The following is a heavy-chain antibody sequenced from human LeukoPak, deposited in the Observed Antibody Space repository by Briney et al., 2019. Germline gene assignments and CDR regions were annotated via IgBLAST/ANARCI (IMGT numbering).Heavy chain of an antibody. CDR3: ARDDAAPGIIFDY. V-gene: IGHV3-74*03. CDR1: GFTFSSYW. D-gene: IGHD6-13*01. CDR2: IHSDGSSR. J-gene: IGHJ4*02. Sequence: GGSLRLSCAASGFTFSSYWMHWVRQAPGKGLVWVSRIHSDGSSRKYADSVRGRFTISRDSAKKTLYLQMNSLRAEDTAVYFCARDDAAPGIIFDYWGQGTLVTVSS.